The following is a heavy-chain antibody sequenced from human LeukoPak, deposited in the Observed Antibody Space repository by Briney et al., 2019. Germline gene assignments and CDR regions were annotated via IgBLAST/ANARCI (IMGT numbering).Heavy chain of an antibody. CDR1: GFTFSSYW. CDR2: INSDGSST. V-gene: IGHV3-74*01. D-gene: IGHD1-26*01. Sequence: PGGSLRLSCAASGFTFSSYWMHWVRQAPGKGLVWVSRINSDGSSTSYADSVKGRFTISRDNAKNTLYLQMNSLRAEDTAVYYCARDQLPGSYLSRDAFDIWGQGTMVTVSS. J-gene: IGHJ3*02. CDR3: ARDQLPGSYLSRDAFDI.